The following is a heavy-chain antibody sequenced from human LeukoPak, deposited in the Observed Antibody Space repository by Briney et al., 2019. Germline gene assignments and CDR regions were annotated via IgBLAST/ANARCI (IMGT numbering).Heavy chain of an antibody. J-gene: IGHJ4*02. CDR3: ATYDYGADYFDY. D-gene: IGHD4/OR15-4a*01. CDR2: ISSGGDIT. CDR1: GFTFSDYY. V-gene: IGHV3-11*01. Sequence: GASLRLSCAASGFTFSDYYMSWIRQAPGKGLEWVSYISSGGDITYYADSVTGRFTISRDNAKNSLYLQMNSLRAEDTAIYYCATYDYGADYFDYWGQGTLVTVST.